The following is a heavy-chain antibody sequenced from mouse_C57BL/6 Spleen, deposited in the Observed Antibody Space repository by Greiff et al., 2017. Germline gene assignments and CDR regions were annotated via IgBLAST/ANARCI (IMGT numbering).Heavy chain of an antibody. CDR1: GYAFTNYL. CDR3: ARDYGSTYWYFDV. Sequence: VQLQQSGAELVRPGTSVKVSCKASGYAFTNYLIEWVKQRPGQGLEWIGVINPGSGGTNYNEKFKGKATLTADKSSSPAYMQLSSLTSEDSAVYFCARDYGSTYWYFDVWGTGTTVTVSS. D-gene: IGHD1-1*01. CDR2: INPGSGGT. J-gene: IGHJ1*03. V-gene: IGHV1-54*01.